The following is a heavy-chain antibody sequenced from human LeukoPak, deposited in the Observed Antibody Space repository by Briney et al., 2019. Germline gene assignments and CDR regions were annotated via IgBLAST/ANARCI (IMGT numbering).Heavy chain of an antibody. Sequence: SETLSLTCTVSGGSISSSSYYWGWIRQPPGKGLEWFGSIYYSGSTYYNPSLKSRVTISVDTSKNQFSLKLSSVTAADTAVYYCARSGYYYYDSSGPSDYWGQGTLVTVSS. J-gene: IGHJ4*02. V-gene: IGHV4-39*01. CDR1: GGSISSSSYY. CDR3: ARSGYYYYDSSGPSDY. CDR2: IYYSGST. D-gene: IGHD3-22*01.